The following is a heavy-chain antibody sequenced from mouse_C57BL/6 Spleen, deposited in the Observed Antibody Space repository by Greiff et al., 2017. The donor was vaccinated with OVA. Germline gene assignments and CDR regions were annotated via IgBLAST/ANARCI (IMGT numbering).Heavy chain of an antibody. Sequence: QVHVKQPGAELVMPGASVKLSCKASGYTFTSYWMHWVKQRPGQGLEWIGEIDPSDSYTNYNQKFKGKSTLTVDKSSSTAYMQLSSLTSEDSAVYYCARYVTTVPHWYFDVWGTGTTVTVSS. CDR2: IDPSDSYT. D-gene: IGHD1-1*01. J-gene: IGHJ1*03. CDR1: GYTFTSYW. CDR3: ARYVTTVPHWYFDV. V-gene: IGHV1-69*01.